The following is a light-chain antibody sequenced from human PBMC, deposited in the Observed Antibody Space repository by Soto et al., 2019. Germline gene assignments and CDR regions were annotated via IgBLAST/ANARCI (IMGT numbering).Light chain of an antibody. Sequence: DIQMTQSPSTLSASVGDRVTITCRASQSISSWLAWYQQKPGKVPKLLIYKAYSLESGVPSRFSGSGSGTEFTLTISSLPPDDFATYYCQPYNSNPLTFGGGTKVEIK. CDR3: QPYNSNPLT. CDR1: QSISSW. V-gene: IGKV1-5*03. CDR2: KAY. J-gene: IGKJ4*01.